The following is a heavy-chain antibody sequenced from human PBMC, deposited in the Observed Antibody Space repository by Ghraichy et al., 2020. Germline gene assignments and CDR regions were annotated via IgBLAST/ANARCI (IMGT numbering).Heavy chain of an antibody. V-gene: IGHV4-59*08. Sequence: SETLSLTCTVSGGSISSYYWSWIRQPPGKGLEWIGYIYYSGSTNYNPSLKSRVTISLDTSKNQFSLKLSSVTATDAAVYYCARRPKTTVVTYWYFDLWGRGTLVTVSS. J-gene: IGHJ2*01. D-gene: IGHD4-23*01. CDR2: IYYSGST. CDR3: ARRPKTTVVTYWYFDL. CDR1: GGSISSYY.